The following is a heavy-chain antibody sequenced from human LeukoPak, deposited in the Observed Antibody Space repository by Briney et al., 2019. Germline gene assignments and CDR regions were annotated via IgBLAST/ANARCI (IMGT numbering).Heavy chain of an antibody. D-gene: IGHD7-27*01. V-gene: IGHV3-7*01. Sequence: PGGSLRLSCAASGFTLSDYWMTWVRQAPGKGPEWVANIKKDGSEEHYVDSVKGRFTVSRDNAQNSLFLQMNSLRVEDTAVYYCATYKNWVAGDVWGQGTTVSVSS. CDR1: GFTLSDYW. J-gene: IGHJ6*02. CDR3: ATYKNWVAGDV. CDR2: IKKDGSEE.